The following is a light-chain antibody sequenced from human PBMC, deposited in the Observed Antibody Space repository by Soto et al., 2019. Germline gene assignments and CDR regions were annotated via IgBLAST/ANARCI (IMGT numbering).Light chain of an antibody. CDR1: SSDVGVYKY. CDR3: CSYAGDYPFV. V-gene: IGLV2-11*01. J-gene: IGLJ1*01. CDR2: DVI. Sequence: QSALIQPRSVSGSPGQSVTISCTGTSSDVGVYKYVSWYRQHPGKAPKLMIYDVITRPSGVPDRFSGSKSGNTASLTISGLQDEDEADYYCCSYAGDYPFVFGSGTKLTVL.